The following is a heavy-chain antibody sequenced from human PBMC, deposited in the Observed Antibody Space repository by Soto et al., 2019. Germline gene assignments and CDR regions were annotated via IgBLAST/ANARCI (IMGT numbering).Heavy chain of an antibody. V-gene: IGHV3-30*03. J-gene: IGHJ4*02. CDR2: ISNDGSNR. CDR3: AMPRFYDLPKFFFDY. CDR1: GFTFKTYG. Sequence: QVLLVESGGGVVQPGRSLRLSCAASGFTFKTYGMHWVRQAPGKGLEWVAFISNDGSNRKYADSVKGRYTITRDNSKNTMFLQIHSLRPEATAVYYCAMPRFYDLPKFFFDYWGQGTLVSVTS. D-gene: IGHD3-22*01.